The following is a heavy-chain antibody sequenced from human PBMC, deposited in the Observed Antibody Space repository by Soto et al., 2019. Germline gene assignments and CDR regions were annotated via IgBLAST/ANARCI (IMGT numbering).Heavy chain of an antibody. Sequence: PSETLSLTCAVYGGSFSGYYWSWIRQPPGKGLEWIGEINHSGSTNYNPSLKSRVTISVDTSKNQFSLKLSSVTAADTAVYYCARRGTAMVMNYYYGMDVWGQGTTVNVS. CDR1: GGSFSGYY. D-gene: IGHD5-18*01. CDR2: INHSGST. CDR3: ARRGTAMVMNYYYGMDV. J-gene: IGHJ6*02. V-gene: IGHV4-34*01.